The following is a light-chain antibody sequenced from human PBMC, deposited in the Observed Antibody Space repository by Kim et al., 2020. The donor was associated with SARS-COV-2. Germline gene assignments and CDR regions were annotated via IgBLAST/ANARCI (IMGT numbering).Light chain of an antibody. V-gene: IGLV2-14*04. Sequence: QSITFSCTGNSSDVGRDNYVSWYQQYPGKAPKLMIYDVTKRPAGGSDRLSGAKAGNTDSLTISGLQSEDEADYYCSSSASSSTYVFGTGTKVTVL. CDR3: SSSASSSTYV. CDR1: SSDVGRDNY. CDR2: DVT. J-gene: IGLJ1*01.